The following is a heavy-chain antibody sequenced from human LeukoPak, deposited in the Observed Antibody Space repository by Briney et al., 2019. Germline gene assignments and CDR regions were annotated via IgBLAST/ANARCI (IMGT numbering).Heavy chain of an antibody. CDR3: AKHPFTYGEPRAALDY. D-gene: IGHD4-17*01. J-gene: IGHJ4*02. CDR1: GFAFSSYA. CDR2: ISGTGDST. Sequence: GGSLRLSCAASGFAFSSYAMSWVRQAPGKGLEWVSAISGTGDSTYFADSVKGRFTISRDNSKSTLYLQMNSLRAEDTAVYYCAKHPFTYGEPRAALDYWGQGTLVTVSS. V-gene: IGHV3-23*01.